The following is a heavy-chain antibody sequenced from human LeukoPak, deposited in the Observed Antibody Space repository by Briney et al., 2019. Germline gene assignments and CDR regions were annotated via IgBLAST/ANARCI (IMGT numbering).Heavy chain of an antibody. J-gene: IGHJ5*02. Sequence: GESLKISCKGSGYSFTNYWIVWVRQMPGKGLEWMGIINPGDSDTSYSPSFQGQVTISADKSISTAYLQWSSLKASDTATYYCARLLCGSGSFYKGCLDPWGQGTLVTVSS. CDR1: GYSFTNYW. CDR3: ARLLCGSGSFYKGCLDP. V-gene: IGHV5-51*01. D-gene: IGHD3-10*01. CDR2: INPGDSDT.